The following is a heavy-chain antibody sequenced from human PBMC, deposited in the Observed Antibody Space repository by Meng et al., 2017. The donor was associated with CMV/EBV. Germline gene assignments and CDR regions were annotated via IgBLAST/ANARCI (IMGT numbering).Heavy chain of an antibody. Sequence: SGGASGFTFSSYAMHWVRQAPGEGLEWVAVISYDRSKKYYADSVKGRFTISRDNSKNTLYLQMNSLRAEDTAVYYCASGVLSSGCDYWGQGTLVTVSS. CDR2: ISYDRSKK. V-gene: IGHV3-30*04. D-gene: IGHD6-19*01. CDR1: GFTFSSYA. CDR3: ASGVLSSGCDY. J-gene: IGHJ4*02.